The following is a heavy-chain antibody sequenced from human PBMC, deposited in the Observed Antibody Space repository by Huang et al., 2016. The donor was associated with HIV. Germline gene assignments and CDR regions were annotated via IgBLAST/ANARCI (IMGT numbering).Heavy chain of an antibody. CDR3: VKETVQWLVTY. Sequence: QVQVVESGGGVVQPGGSLRLSCAASGFTSSSHCMPWVRQVAGKGLGWVAFIQYDGSNKYFADSVKGRFTMSRDNSKNTLYLQMNSLRGEDTAVYYCVKETVQWLVTYWGQGTLVTVSS. D-gene: IGHD6-19*01. V-gene: IGHV3-30*02. CDR2: IQYDGSNK. J-gene: IGHJ4*02. CDR1: GFTSSSHC.